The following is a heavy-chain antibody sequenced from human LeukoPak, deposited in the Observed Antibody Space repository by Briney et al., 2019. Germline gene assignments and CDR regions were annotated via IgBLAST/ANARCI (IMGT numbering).Heavy chain of an antibody. CDR1: GFTFSSYA. D-gene: IGHD3-22*01. CDR3: ARSKDYYDSSGYLYYYYGMDV. V-gene: IGHV3-30-3*01. CDR2: ISYDGSNK. Sequence: GGSLRLSCAASGFTFSSYAMHWVRQAPGKGLEWVAAISYDGSNKYYADSVKGRFTISRDNSKNTLYLQMNSLRAEDTAVYYCARSKDYYDSSGYLYYYYGMDVWGQGTTVTVSS. J-gene: IGHJ6*02.